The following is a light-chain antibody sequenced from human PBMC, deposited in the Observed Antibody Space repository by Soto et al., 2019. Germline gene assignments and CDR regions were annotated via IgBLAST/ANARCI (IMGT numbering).Light chain of an antibody. CDR1: QSVSSSY. J-gene: IGKJ5*01. V-gene: IGKV3D-20*02. CDR3: QQRGEWPPGAT. Sequence: IVLTQSPGTLSLSPGERATLSCRASQSVSSSYLAWYQQKPGQAPRLLIYEASNRATGIPARFSGSGSGTDFTLTISSLEPEDFAVYYCQQRGEWPPGATFGQGTRLEIK. CDR2: EAS.